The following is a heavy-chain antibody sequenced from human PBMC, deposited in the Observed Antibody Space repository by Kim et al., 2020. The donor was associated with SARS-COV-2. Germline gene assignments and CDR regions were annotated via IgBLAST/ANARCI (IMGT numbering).Heavy chain of an antibody. D-gene: IGHD3-16*01. Sequence: ASVKVSCKVSGYTLIELSMHWVRQAPGKGLEWRGGFDPEDGETIYAQKFQGRVTMTEDTSTDTAYMELSSLRSEDTAVYYCATGTPFKTISWFDPWGQGTLVTVSS. CDR1: GYTLIELS. CDR3: ATGTPFKTISWFDP. V-gene: IGHV1-24*01. CDR2: FDPEDGET. J-gene: IGHJ5*02.